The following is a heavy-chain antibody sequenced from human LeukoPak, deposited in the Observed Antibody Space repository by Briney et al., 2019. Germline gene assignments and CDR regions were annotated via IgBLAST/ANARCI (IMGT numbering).Heavy chain of an antibody. Sequence: SETLSLTCTVSGGSISSYYWSWIRQPPGKGLEWIGYIYYSGSTNYNPSLKSRVTISVDTSKNQFSLKLSSVTAADTAMYYCARVKLLYGSGIGDAFDIWGQGTMVTVSS. CDR2: IYYSGST. CDR1: GGSISSYY. V-gene: IGHV4-59*01. CDR3: ARVKLLYGSGIGDAFDI. D-gene: IGHD3-10*01. J-gene: IGHJ3*02.